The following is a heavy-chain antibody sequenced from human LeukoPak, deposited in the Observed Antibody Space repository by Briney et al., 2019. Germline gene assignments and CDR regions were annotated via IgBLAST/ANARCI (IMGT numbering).Heavy chain of an antibody. V-gene: IGHV3-11*01. D-gene: IGHD2-15*01. J-gene: IGHJ4*02. Sequence: PGGSLRLSCAASGFTFSDYYMSWIRQAPGKGLEWVSYISSSGSTIYYADSVKGRFTISRDNSKNTLYLQMNSLRAEDTAVYYCAKDLAFTAGKEYWGQGTLVTVSS. CDR1: GFTFSDYY. CDR2: ISSSGSTI. CDR3: AKDLAFTAGKEY.